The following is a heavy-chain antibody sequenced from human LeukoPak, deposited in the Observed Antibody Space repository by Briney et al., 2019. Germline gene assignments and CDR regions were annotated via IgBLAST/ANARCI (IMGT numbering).Heavy chain of an antibody. V-gene: IGHV3-20*04. CDR3: ARDDYGSGSWSDY. Sequence: GGSLRLSCAASGCTFDDYGMSWVRQAPGKGLEWVSGIIWSGGSTGYADSVKGRFTISRDNAKNSLYLQMNSLRAEDTALYYCARDDYGSGSWSDYWGQGTLVTVSS. D-gene: IGHD3-10*01. J-gene: IGHJ4*02. CDR2: IIWSGGST. CDR1: GCTFDDYG.